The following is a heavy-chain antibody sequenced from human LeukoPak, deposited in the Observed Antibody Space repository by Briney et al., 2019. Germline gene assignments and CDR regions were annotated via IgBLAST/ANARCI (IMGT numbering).Heavy chain of an antibody. CDR2: LWSDGTHE. D-gene: IGHD6-19*01. CDR3: ARVGGIAVAGQYGMDV. V-gene: IGHV3-33*01. CDR1: GFLFSTHA. Sequence: GRSLTLSCAASGFLFSTHAMHWVRQAPGEGLEWVAFLWSDGTHEHYADSVKGRFTISRDNSKNTVYLQMNSLRVEDTALYYCARVGGIAVAGQYGMDVWGQGTTVTVSS. J-gene: IGHJ6*02.